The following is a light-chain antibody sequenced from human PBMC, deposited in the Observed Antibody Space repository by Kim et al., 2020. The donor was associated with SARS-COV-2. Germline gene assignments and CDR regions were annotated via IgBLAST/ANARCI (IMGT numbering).Light chain of an antibody. CDR2: GVT. CDR1: SSDIGNYNY. CDR3: SSFTTRDTWV. Sequence: QSALTQPASVSGSPGQSITISCTGTSSDIGNYNYVSWYQQHPGKAPKLLIYGVTQRPSGVSNRFSGSKSGNTASLTISGLQTEDETDYYCSSFTTRDTWVFGGGTQLTVL. V-gene: IGLV2-14*03. J-gene: IGLJ3*02.